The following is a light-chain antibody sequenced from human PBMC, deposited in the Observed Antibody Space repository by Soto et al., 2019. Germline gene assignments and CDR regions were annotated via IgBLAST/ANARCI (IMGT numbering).Light chain of an antibody. Sequence: QSALTQPASVSGAPGQRVTISCTGSSSNIGAGYDVHWYQQLPGTAPKLLIYGNSNRPSGVPDRFSGSKSGTSASLAITGLQAEDEADYYCQSYDSSLSGLVFGTGTQLTVL. CDR2: GNS. CDR3: QSYDSSLSGLV. J-gene: IGLJ1*01. CDR1: SSNIGAGYD. V-gene: IGLV1-40*01.